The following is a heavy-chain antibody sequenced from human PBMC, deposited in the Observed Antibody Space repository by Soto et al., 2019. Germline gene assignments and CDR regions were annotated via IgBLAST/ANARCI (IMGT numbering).Heavy chain of an antibody. D-gene: IGHD4-17*01. Sequence: SETLSLTCTVSGASISSSNYYWGWIRQPPGRGLEWIGTMYYSGRTYYNPSLKSRVTTSVDTSKNQFSLKLSAATATDTAVYYCARHGNTVTTGYYYGMDVWGQGTTVTVSS. J-gene: IGHJ6*02. CDR1: GASISSSNYY. CDR3: ARHGNTVTTGYYYGMDV. CDR2: MYYSGRT. V-gene: IGHV4-39*01.